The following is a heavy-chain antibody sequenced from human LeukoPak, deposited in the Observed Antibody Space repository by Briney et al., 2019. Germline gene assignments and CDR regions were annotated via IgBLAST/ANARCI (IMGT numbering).Heavy chain of an antibody. D-gene: IGHD2-2*01. V-gene: IGHV4-59*01. CDR1: GGSISRYY. CDR2: IYYSGST. Sequence: SETLSPTCTVSGGSISRYYWTWIRQPPGKGLEWIGYIYYSGSTNYNPSLKSRVTISVDTSKNQFSLKLSSVTAADTAVYYCARDGRFGDPYCSSTSCPYDAFDIWGQGTMVTVSS. J-gene: IGHJ3*02. CDR3: ARDGRFGDPYCSSTSCPYDAFDI.